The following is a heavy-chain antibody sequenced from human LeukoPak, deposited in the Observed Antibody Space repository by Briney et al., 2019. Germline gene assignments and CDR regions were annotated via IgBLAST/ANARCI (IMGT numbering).Heavy chain of an antibody. D-gene: IGHD3-10*01. Sequence: ASVKASCKASGGTFNSYAISWVRQAPGQGLEWMGGIIPIFGTANYAQKFQGRVTITADESTSTAYMELSGLRSEDTAVYYCARLIYGSGSLDFDYWGQGTLVTVSS. CDR1: GGTFNSYA. V-gene: IGHV1-69*13. CDR2: IIPIFGTA. CDR3: ARLIYGSGSLDFDY. J-gene: IGHJ4*02.